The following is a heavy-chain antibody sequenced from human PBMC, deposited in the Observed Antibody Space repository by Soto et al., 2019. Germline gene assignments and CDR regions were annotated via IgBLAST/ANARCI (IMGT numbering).Heavy chain of an antibody. D-gene: IGHD4-17*01. CDR2: INPSGGST. Sequence: QVQLVQSGAEVKKPGASVKVSCKASGYTFTSYYMHWVRQAPGQGLEWMGIINPSGGSTSYAQKFQGRVTITRDTSTSTVYLELSSLRSEDTAVYYCARVVYGDCGGGWFDTWGQGTLVTVSS. CDR1: GYTFTSYY. J-gene: IGHJ5*02. V-gene: IGHV1-46*03. CDR3: ARVVYGDCGGGWFDT.